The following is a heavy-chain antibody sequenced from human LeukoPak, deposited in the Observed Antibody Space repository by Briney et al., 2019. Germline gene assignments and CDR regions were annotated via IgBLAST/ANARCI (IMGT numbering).Heavy chain of an antibody. CDR2: ISAYNGNT. CDR3: ARVPSGGPFDY. V-gene: IGHV1-18*01. D-gene: IGHD2-15*01. Sequence: ASVTVSCKASGYTFTSYGISWVRQAPGQGLEWMGWISAYNGNTNYAQRLQGRVTMTTDTSTSTAYMELRSLTSDDTAVYYCARVPSGGPFDYWGQGTLVTVSS. J-gene: IGHJ4*02. CDR1: GYTFTSYG.